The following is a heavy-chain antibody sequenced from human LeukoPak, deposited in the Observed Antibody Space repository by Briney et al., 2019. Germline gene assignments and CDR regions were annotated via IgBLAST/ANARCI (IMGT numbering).Heavy chain of an antibody. J-gene: IGHJ4*02. CDR2: ISAYNGNT. CDR3: ARDGFYYGSGGTFDY. V-gene: IGHV1-18*01. Sequence: ASVKVSCKASGYTFTSYGISWVRQAPGQGLEWMGWISAYNGNTNYAQKLQGRVTMTTDTSTGTAYMELRSLRSDDTAVYYCARDGFYYGSGGTFDYWGQGTLVTVSS. D-gene: IGHD3-10*01. CDR1: GYTFTSYG.